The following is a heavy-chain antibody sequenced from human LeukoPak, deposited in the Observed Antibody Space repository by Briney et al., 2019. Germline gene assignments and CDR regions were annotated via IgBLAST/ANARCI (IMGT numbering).Heavy chain of an antibody. D-gene: IGHD2-2*02. J-gene: IGHJ4*02. CDR2: ISSSSSTI. CDR3: ASVVVPAAIPYTFDY. CDR1: GFTFSSYS. V-gene: IGHV3-48*01. Sequence: GGSLRLSCAASGFTFSSYSMNWVRQAPRKGLEWVSYISSSSSTIYYADSVKGRFTISRDNAKNSLYLQMNSLRAEDTAVYYCASVVVPAAIPYTFDYWGQGTLVTVSS.